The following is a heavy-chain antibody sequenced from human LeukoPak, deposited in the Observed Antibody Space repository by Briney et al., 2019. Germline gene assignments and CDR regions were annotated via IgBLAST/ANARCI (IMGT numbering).Heavy chain of an antibody. V-gene: IGHV3-23*01. D-gene: IGHD2-2*01. CDR3: AKDLYVVVPAADY. CDR2: ISGSGGST. Sequence: GGSLRLSCAASGFTFSSYAMSWVRQAPGKGLEWVSAISGSGGSTYYADSVKGRFTISRDNSNNTLYLQMTSLRAEDTAVYYCAKDLYVVVPAADYWGQGTLVTVSS. J-gene: IGHJ4*02. CDR1: GFTFSSYA.